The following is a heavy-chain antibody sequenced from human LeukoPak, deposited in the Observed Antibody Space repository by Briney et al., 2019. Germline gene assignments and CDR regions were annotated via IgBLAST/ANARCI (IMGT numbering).Heavy chain of an antibody. V-gene: IGHV3-7*01. Sequence: GGSLRLSCAASRFNFSRYWMTWVRQAPGKGLEWVANIKQDGSEKYYVASVEGRFTISRDNGKNSLYLEMNSLRAEDTAVYYCANDQVYSDSSGNHYYFYYGLDVWGQGTTVTVSS. CDR2: IKQDGSEK. D-gene: IGHD3-22*01. CDR3: ANDQVYSDSSGNHYYFYYGLDV. CDR1: RFNFSRYW. J-gene: IGHJ6*02.